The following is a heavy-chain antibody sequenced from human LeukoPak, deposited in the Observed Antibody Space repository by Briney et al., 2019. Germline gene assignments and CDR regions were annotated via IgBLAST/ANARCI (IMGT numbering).Heavy chain of an antibody. CDR2: INHSGST. J-gene: IGHJ4*02. V-gene: IGHV4-34*01. Sequence: SETLSLTCAVYGGSFSGYYWSWIRQPPGKGLEWIGEINHSGSTNYNPSLKSRVTISVDTSKNQFSLKLSSVTAADTAVYYCASLNRGPRSYWGQGTLVTVSS. CDR3: ASLNRGPRSY. CDR1: GGSFSGYY.